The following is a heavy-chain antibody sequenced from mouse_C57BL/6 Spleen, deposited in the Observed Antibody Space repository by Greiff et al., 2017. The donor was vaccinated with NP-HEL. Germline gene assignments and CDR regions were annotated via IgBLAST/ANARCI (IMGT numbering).Heavy chain of an antibody. CDR3: ARKRSIYYGDYYAMYY. V-gene: IGHV2-2*01. CDR2: IWSGGST. J-gene: IGHJ4*01. Sequence: QVQLQQSGPGLVQPSQSLSITCTVSGFSLTSYGVHWVRQSPGKGLEWLGVIWSGGSTDYNAAFISRLSISKDNSKSQVFFKMNSLQADDTAIYYCARKRSIYYGDYYAMYYWGQGTSVTVSS. D-gene: IGHD2-13*01. CDR1: GFSLTSYG.